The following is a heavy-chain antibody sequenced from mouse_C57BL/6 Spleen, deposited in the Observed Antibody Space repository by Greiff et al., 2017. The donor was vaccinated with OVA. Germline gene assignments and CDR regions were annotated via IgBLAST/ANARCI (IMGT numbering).Heavy chain of an antibody. V-gene: IGHV1-52*01. Sequence: VQLQQPGAELVRPGSSVKLSCKASGYTFTSYWMHWVKQRPIQGLEWIGNIDPSDSETHYNQKFKDKATLTVEKYSSTAYMQLSSLTSEDPAVYYCARGGDYDGGFAYWGQGTLVTVSA. J-gene: IGHJ3*01. CDR3: ARGGDYDGGFAY. CDR2: IDPSDSET. CDR1: GYTFTSYW. D-gene: IGHD2-4*01.